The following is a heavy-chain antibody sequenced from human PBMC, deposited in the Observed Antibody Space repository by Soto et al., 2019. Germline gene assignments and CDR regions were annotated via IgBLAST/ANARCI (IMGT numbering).Heavy chain of an antibody. V-gene: IGHV1-3*01. D-gene: IGHD6-19*01. CDR1: GYTFTNYA. CDR3: ARSPSSGWSH. CDR2: INAGNGNT. Sequence: ASVKGSFQASGYTFTNYAIHLVRQAPGQRLEWMGWINAGNGNTKYSQKFQGRVTITRDTSASTAYMELSSLRSEDTAVYYCARSPSSGWSHWGQGTLVTVSS. J-gene: IGHJ4*02.